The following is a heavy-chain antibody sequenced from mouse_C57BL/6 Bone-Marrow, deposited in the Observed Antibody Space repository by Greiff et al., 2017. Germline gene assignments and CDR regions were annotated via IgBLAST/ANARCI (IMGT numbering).Heavy chain of an antibody. CDR2: IDPSDSYT. Sequence: QVQLQQPGAELVMPGASVKLSCKASGYTFTSYWMHWVKQRPGQGLEWIGEIDPSDSYTNYNQKFKGKSTLTVDKSSSTAYMQLSSLTSEDSAVCYCATLLRWYFDVWGTGTTVTVSS. CDR3: ATLLRWYFDV. CDR1: GYTFTSYW. D-gene: IGHD1-2*01. J-gene: IGHJ1*03. V-gene: IGHV1-69*01.